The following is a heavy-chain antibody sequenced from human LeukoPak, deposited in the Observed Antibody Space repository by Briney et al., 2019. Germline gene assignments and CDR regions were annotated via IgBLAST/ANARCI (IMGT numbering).Heavy chain of an antibody. J-gene: IGHJ4*02. V-gene: IGHV4-59*01. D-gene: IGHD6-13*01. Sequence: PSETLSLTCTVSGGSISRDYWSWIRQPPGKGLEWIGFIYYTGSTNYNPSLKSRVTISVDTSKNQFSLKLSSVTAADTAVYYCARDRPGGSSLDYWGQGTLVTVSS. CDR3: ARDRPGGSSLDY. CDR2: IYYTGST. CDR1: GGSISRDY.